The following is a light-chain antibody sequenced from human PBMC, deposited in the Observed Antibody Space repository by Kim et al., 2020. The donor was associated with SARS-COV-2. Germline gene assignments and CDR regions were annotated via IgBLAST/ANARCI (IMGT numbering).Light chain of an antibody. J-gene: IGKJ2*01. V-gene: IGKV3-20*01. CDR3: QQYASSPYT. CDR2: GAS. Sequence: EIVLTQSPGTLSLSPGERATLSCRASQTVSSSSLAWYHQKPGQAPRLVINGASSRATGIPDRFSGSGSGTDFSLTISRLEPEDFAVYYCQQYASSPYTFGQGTKLEI. CDR1: QTVSSSS.